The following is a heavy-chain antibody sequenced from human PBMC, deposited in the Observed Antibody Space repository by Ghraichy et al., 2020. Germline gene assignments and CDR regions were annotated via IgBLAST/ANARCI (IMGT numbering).Heavy chain of an antibody. J-gene: IGHJ4*02. D-gene: IGHD5-12*01. V-gene: IGHV4-31*03. CDR3: ARAGLGMGGYDNYLDY. CDR1: GGSISSGGYY. CDR2: IYNSGST. Sequence: SQTPSLTCTVSGGSISSGGYYWNWIRQHPGKGLEWIGFIYNSGSTYYNPSLKSRVTISVDTSKNQFSLKVSSVTAADTAVYYCARAGLGMGGYDNYLDYWGQGTLVTVSS.